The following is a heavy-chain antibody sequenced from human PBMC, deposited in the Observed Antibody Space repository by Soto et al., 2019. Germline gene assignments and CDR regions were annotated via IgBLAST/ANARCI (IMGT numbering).Heavy chain of an antibody. Sequence: SETLSLTCTVSGGSISSGGYYWSWIRQHPGKGLEWIGYIYYSGSTYYNPSLKSRVTISVDTSKNQFSLKLSSVTAADTAVYYCARSQYYYDSSGFPINWFDPWGQGTLVTVSS. J-gene: IGHJ5*02. CDR1: GGSISSGGYY. CDR2: IYYSGST. CDR3: ARSQYYYDSSGFPINWFDP. V-gene: IGHV4-31*03. D-gene: IGHD3-22*01.